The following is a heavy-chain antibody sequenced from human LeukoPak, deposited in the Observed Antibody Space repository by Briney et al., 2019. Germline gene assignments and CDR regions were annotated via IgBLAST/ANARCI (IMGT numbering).Heavy chain of an antibody. CDR3: AKESGYSYGYADY. V-gene: IGHV3-23*01. Sequence: GGSLRLSCAASGFTFGSYAMSWVRQAPGKGLEWVSTISGSGNSTYYADSLKGRVTISRDKSRDTVYLQMNSLRAEDTTVYYCAKESGYSYGYADYWGQGTLVTVSS. D-gene: IGHD5-18*01. J-gene: IGHJ4*02. CDR2: ISGSGNST. CDR1: GFTFGSYA.